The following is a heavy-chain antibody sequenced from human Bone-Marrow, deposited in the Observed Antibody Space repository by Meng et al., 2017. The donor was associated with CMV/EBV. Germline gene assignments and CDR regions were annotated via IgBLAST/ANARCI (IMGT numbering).Heavy chain of an antibody. CDR3: ARGPQGGNWYFDL. J-gene: IGHJ2*01. Sequence: ASAGTFSSYDNSWVRQGPGQGLEWMGGIIPNFGRANYEQKYQGRVTITTDESTNTAFMEMSRLRSEDTAVYYCARGPQGGNWYFDLWGRGTLVTVSS. CDR2: IIPNFGRA. V-gene: IGHV1-69*05. CDR1: AGTFSSYD.